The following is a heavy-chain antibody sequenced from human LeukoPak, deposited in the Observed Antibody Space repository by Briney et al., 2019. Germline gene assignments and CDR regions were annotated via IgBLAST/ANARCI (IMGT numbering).Heavy chain of an antibody. J-gene: IGHJ3*02. CDR1: GGSISDYY. V-gene: IGHV4-59*01. Sequence: SSETLSLTCTVSGGSISDYYWTWIREPPGKGLEGIGHIYYSGNTIYNPSLKSRVTISVDTSKNQFSLKLTSVTTADTAVYYCAGEDYFDSSGYASWRFDIWGQGTMVTVSS. CDR2: IYYSGNT. D-gene: IGHD3-22*01. CDR3: AGEDYFDSSGYASWRFDI.